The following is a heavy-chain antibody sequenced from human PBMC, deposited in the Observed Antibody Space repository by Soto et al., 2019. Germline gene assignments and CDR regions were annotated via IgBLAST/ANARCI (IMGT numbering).Heavy chain of an antibody. CDR1: GFTFRTYT. D-gene: IGHD3-10*01. Sequence: SLRLSCISSGFTFRTYTMNWVRQAPGKGLEWVSGIRGFSPYTFYAESVRGRFTISRDNAKNSLFLQMDSLRAEDTAVYYCARDRGYDAHDYYYNAMDVWGQGTTVTVSS. J-gene: IGHJ6*02. CDR3: ARDRGYDAHDYYYNAMDV. V-gene: IGHV3-21*01. CDR2: IRGFSPYT.